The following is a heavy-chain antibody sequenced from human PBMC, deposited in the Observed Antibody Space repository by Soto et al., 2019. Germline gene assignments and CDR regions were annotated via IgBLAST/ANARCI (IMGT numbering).Heavy chain of an antibody. CDR2: INGNSGGT. J-gene: IGHJ6*02. V-gene: IGHV1-2*02. CDR3: ASAKNYFLQDYHAMDR. CDR1: GYTFTGYY. Sequence: ASVKVSCKASGYTFTGYYMYWVRQAPGQGLEWMGWINGNSGGTKYAQKFQDRVTMTRDSSISTAYMELSRLRSDDTAVYFCASAKNYFLQDYHAMDRWGQGTKVTVSS. D-gene: IGHD3-10*01.